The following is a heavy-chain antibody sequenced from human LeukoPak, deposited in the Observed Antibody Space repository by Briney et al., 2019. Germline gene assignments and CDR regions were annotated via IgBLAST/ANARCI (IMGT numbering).Heavy chain of an antibody. J-gene: IGHJ4*02. D-gene: IGHD6-13*01. V-gene: IGHV3-21*01. CDR3: ARGREATAAGRYFDY. Sequence: PGESLRLSCAASGFTFSSYSMNWVRQAPGKGLEWVSSISSSSTSYIDYVDSVKGRFTISRDNAKNSLYLQMNSLRAEDTAVYYCARGREATAAGRYFDYWGQGALVTVSS. CDR1: GFTFSSYS. CDR2: ISSSSTSYI.